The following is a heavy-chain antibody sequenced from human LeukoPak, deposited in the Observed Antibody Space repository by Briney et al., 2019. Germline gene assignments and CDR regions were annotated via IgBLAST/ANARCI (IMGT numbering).Heavy chain of an antibody. Sequence: GGSLRLSCAASGFTFSNAWMSWVRQAPGKGLEWVGRIKRKTDGGTTDYAAPVKGRFTISRDDSKNTLYLTMNSLKTEDTAVYYCTTGTWESPGDYFGMDVWGQGTTVTVSS. CDR3: TTGTWESPGDYFGMDV. CDR1: GFTFSNAW. V-gene: IGHV3-15*01. CDR2: IKRKTDGGTT. J-gene: IGHJ6*02. D-gene: IGHD1-26*01.